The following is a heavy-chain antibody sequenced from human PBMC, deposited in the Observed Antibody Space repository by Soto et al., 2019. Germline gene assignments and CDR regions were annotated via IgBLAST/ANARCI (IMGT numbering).Heavy chain of an antibody. CDR1: GFTFSSHD. CDR2: IGAAGDA. J-gene: IGHJ4*02. Sequence: EVQLVESGGGLVQPGGSLRLSCIASGFTFSSHDMHWVRQATGRGPEWVSAIGAAGDAYYPGSVKGRFSISRENAKNSLHLQMNSLRADDTAVYYCVRGGLNFSDGRGYGYFDYWGQGALVTVSS. V-gene: IGHV3-13*01. D-gene: IGHD3-22*01. CDR3: VRGGLNFSDGRGYGYFDY.